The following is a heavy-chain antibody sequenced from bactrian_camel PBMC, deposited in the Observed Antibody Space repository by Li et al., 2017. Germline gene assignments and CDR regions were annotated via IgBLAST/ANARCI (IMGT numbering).Heavy chain of an antibody. Sequence: QVQLVESGGELVQAGGSLRLSCIAFGYSTVTYCLGWFRQAPGKEREGVATIYTTDGRTVYDDSVKGRFTISQDNAKNTVYLQMNSLKPEDTAMYYCAGRTDGNCGVWYLTATSAFQYWGQGTQVTVS. CDR3: AGRTDGNCGVWYLTATSAFQY. J-gene: IGHJ4*01. V-gene: IGHV3S63*01. CDR2: IYTTDGRT. D-gene: IGHD3*01. CDR1: GYSTVTYC.